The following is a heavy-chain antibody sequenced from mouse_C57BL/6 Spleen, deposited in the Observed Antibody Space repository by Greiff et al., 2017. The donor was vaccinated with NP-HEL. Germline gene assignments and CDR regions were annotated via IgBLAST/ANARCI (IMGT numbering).Heavy chain of an antibody. CDR1: GYTFTDYN. J-gene: IGHJ2*01. Sequence: EVQLQQSGPELVKPGASVKIPCKASGYTFTDYNMDWVKQSHGKSLEWIGDINPNNGGTIYNQKFKGKATLTVDKSSSTAYMELRSLTSEDTAVHYCARRYLITTVVANYFDYWGQGTTLTVSS. D-gene: IGHD1-1*01. CDR2: INPNNGGT. CDR3: ARRYLITTVVANYFDY. V-gene: IGHV1-18*01.